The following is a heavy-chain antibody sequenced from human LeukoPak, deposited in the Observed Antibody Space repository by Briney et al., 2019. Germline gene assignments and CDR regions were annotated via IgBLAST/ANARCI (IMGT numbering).Heavy chain of an antibody. Sequence: GGSLRLSCVASGFAFSQFPVHWVRQTPGKRLEWVAFISHDGGNKKYGDSVKGRFTISRDNSKNTLYLQMNSLTAKGTAIYECTKEGLGSGSSWSAWFAAWGQGTLVTVSS. V-gene: IGHV3-30*18. CDR2: ISHDGGNK. J-gene: IGHJ5*02. CDR1: GFAFSQFP. CDR3: TKEGLGSGSSWSAWFAA. D-gene: IGHD3-10*01.